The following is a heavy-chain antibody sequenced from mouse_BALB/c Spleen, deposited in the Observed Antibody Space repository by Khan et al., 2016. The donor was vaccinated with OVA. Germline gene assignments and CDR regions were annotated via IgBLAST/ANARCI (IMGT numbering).Heavy chain of an antibody. Sequence: QVQLKESGAELAKPGASVKMSCKASGYTFTNYWMHWVKQRPGQGLEWIGYINPNTIYTEYNQKFKDKATLTADTSSSTAYMQLRSLTSEDSAVYHGARRLPPYYYSMDYWGQGTSVTVSS. CDR2: INPNTIYT. CDR1: GYTFTNYW. D-gene: IGHD3-2*02. J-gene: IGHJ4*01. CDR3: ARRLPPYYYSMDY. V-gene: IGHV1-7*01.